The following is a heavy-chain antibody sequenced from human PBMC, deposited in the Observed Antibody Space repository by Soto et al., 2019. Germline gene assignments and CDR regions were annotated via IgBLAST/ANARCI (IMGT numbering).Heavy chain of an antibody. CDR3: VRETQIVMVVVPTPGSPGAFDM. CDR1: GFSFRNYN. D-gene: IGHD2-15*01. CDR2: VSHDGVNK. V-gene: IGHV3-30-3*01. J-gene: IGHJ3*02. Sequence: QMHLVESGGGVVQPGRSLRLSCAAAGFSFRNYNLHWVPQAPGKGLEWVAVVSHDGVNKHYAESVKGRLSISRDSSRDTVYLQMDSLRPEDTAVYYCVRETQIVMVVVPTPGSPGAFDMWGQGTMVTVSS.